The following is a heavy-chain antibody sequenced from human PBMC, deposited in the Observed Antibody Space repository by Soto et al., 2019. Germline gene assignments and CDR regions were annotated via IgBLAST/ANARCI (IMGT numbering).Heavy chain of an antibody. Sequence: GGSLRLSCAASGFTFSSYSMNWVRQAPGKGLEWVSSISSSSSYIYYADSVKGRFTISRDNAKNSLYLQMNSLRAEDTAAYYCASGSGRPHNWFDPWGQGTLVTVSS. CDR3: ASGSGRPHNWFDP. V-gene: IGHV3-21*01. CDR2: ISSSSSYI. D-gene: IGHD3-10*01. CDR1: GFTFSSYS. J-gene: IGHJ5*02.